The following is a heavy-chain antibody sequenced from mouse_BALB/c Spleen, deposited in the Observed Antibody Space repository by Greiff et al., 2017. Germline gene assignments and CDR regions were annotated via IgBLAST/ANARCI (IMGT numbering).Heavy chain of an antibody. CDR3: ARGYYGYVGAMDY. Sequence: EVKLVESGPGLVKPSQSLSLTCTVTGYSITSDYAWNWIRQFPGNKLEWMGYISYSGSTSYNPSLKSRISITRDTSKNQFFLQLNSVTTEDTATYYCARGYYGYVGAMDYWGQGTSVTVSS. CDR2: ISYSGST. CDR1: GYSITSDYA. D-gene: IGHD1-2*01. J-gene: IGHJ4*01. V-gene: IGHV3-2*02.